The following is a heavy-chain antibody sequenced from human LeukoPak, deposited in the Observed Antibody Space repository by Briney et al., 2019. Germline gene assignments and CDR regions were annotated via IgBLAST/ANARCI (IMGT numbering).Heavy chain of an antibody. J-gene: IGHJ4*02. CDR3: AKVGVSVAYYFDY. CDR1: GFTFSRYG. Sequence: GGSLRLSCAASGFTFSRYGMSWVRQAPGKGLEWVSDISLSGGSTNYADSVKGRFTISRDNSKNTLYLQMKSLRVEDTAVYYCAKVGVSVAYYFDYWGQGTLVTVS. D-gene: IGHD3-10*01. CDR2: ISLSGGST. V-gene: IGHV3-23*01.